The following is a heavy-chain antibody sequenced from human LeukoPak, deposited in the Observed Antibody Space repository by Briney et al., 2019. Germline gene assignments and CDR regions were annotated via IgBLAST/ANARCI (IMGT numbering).Heavy chain of an antibody. CDR3: ARGKVGVDWCFDI. J-gene: IGHJ2*01. Sequence: ASVNVSCTASVYTFTFYYVHWVRQAPGQGREGIGAISPYNGGTKFAQNFQGRVSMTSDASISTASMELRSLTSDDTAAYYCARGKVGVDWCFDIWGRGTLVSVSS. CDR1: VYTFTFYY. CDR2: ISPYNGGT. D-gene: IGHD1-26*01. V-gene: IGHV1-2*02.